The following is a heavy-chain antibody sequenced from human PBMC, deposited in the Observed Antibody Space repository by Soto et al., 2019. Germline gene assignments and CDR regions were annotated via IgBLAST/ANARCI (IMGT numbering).Heavy chain of an antibody. Sequence: GGSLRLSCAASGFTSSSYGMHWVRQAPGKGLEWVAVISYDGSNKYYADSVKGRFTISRDNSKNTLYLQMNSLRAEDTAVYYCAKNSLRDSSSWYYPYYYYGMDVWGQGTTVTVSS. J-gene: IGHJ6*02. CDR3: AKNSLRDSSSWYYPYYYYGMDV. D-gene: IGHD6-13*01. CDR1: GFTSSSYG. CDR2: ISYDGSNK. V-gene: IGHV3-30*18.